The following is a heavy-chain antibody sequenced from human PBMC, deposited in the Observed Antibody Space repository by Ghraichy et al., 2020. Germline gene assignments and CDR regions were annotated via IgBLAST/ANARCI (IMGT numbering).Heavy chain of an antibody. D-gene: IGHD6-13*01. CDR1: GDSFTGYW. J-gene: IGHJ4*02. V-gene: IGHV5-10-1*01. CDR2: IAPSDSYT. Sequence: GESLRISCKTSGDSFTGYWINWVRQMPGKGLEWMGRIAPSDSYTKYSPSFQGHVTISADKSISTAYLQWSSLKASDTAMYYCARLAAAGTFLDYWGQGTLVTVPS. CDR3: ARLAAAGTFLDY.